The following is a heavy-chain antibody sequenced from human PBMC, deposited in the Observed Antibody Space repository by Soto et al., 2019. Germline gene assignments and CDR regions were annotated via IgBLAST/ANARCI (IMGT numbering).Heavy chain of an antibody. CDR3: ARCRAYYYDSSAATDY. V-gene: IGHV3-48*02. CDR1: GFTFSSYS. CDR2: ISSSSSTI. J-gene: IGHJ4*02. D-gene: IGHD3-22*01. Sequence: PGGSLRLXCAASGFTFSSYSMNWVRQAPGKGLEWVSYISSSSSTIYYADSVKGRFTISRDNAKNSLYLQMNSLRDEDTAVYYCARCRAYYYDSSAATDYWGQGTLVTVSS.